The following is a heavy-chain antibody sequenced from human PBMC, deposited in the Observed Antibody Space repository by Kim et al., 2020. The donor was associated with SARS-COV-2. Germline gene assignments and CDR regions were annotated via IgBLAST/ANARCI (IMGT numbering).Heavy chain of an antibody. CDR2: INHSGST. CDR3: ARGFGYSSSWYYRSFDY. V-gene: IGHV4-34*01. J-gene: IGHJ4*01. CDR1: GGSFSGYY. Sequence: SETLSLTCAVYGGSFSGYYWSWIRQPPGKGLEWIGEINHSGSTNYNPSLKSRVTISVDTSKNQFSLKLSSVTAADTAVYYCARGFGYSSSWYYRSFDYWG. D-gene: IGHD6-13*01.